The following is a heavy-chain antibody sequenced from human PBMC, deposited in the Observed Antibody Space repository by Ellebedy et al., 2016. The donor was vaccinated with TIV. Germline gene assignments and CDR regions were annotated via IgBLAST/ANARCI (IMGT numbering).Heavy chain of an antibody. J-gene: IGHJ4*02. CDR1: GGSFSSRNW. CDR2: TYYSGST. V-gene: IGHV4-4*02. D-gene: IGHD3-10*01. Sequence: SETLSLTXAVSGGSFSSRNWWSWVRQHPGKGLEWIGYTYYSGSTNYNPSLKSRVTISVDTSKNQFSLKLSSVTAADTAVYYCACSRDGSGSYFSDYWGQGTLVTVSS. CDR3: ACSRDGSGSYFSDY.